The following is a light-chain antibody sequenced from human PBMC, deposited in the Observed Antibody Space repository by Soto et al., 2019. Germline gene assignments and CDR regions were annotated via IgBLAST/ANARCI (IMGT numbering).Light chain of an antibody. CDR3: SSYAGSNNFV. CDR2: EVN. CDR1: RSDVGVYNY. V-gene: IGLV2-8*01. J-gene: IGLJ1*01. Sequence: QSVLTQPPSASGSPGQSVTVSCTGTRSDVGVYNYVSWYRQHPGKAPKLLIYEVNKRPSGVPDRFSGSKSGNTASLTVSGLQAEYEADYYCSSYAGSNNFVVGTGTKLTVL.